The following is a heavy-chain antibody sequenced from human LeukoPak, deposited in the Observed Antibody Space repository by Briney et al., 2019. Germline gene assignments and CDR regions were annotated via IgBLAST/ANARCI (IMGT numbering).Heavy chain of an antibody. D-gene: IGHD3-10*01. CDR1: GFTFDDYG. CDR2: ISGSGGST. Sequence: GGSLRLSCAASGFTFDDYGMSWVRQAPGKGLEWVSAISGSGGSTYYADSVKGRFTISRDNSKNTLYLQMNSLRAEDTAVYYCAKANRSGLLLWFGELLFYWGQGTLVTVSS. CDR3: AKANRSGLLLWFGELLFY. V-gene: IGHV3-23*01. J-gene: IGHJ4*02.